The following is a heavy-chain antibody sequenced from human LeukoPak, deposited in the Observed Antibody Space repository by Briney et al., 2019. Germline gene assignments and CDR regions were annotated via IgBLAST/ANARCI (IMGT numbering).Heavy chain of an antibody. CDR3: ARVVRYGDQFDF. J-gene: IGHJ4*02. CDR1: GGSISSYY. Sequence: PSETLSLTCTVSGGSISSYYWSWIRQPPGKGLEWIGYIYYSGSTNYNPSLKSRVTISVDTSKNQFSLKLSSVTAADTAVYYCARVVRYGDQFDFWGQGTLVTVSS. D-gene: IGHD4-17*01. CDR2: IYYSGST. V-gene: IGHV4-59*01.